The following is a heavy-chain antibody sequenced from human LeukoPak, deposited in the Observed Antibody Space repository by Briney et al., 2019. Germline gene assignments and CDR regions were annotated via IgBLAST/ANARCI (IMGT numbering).Heavy chain of an antibody. CDR3: ARTAPQLLYPYYYYYMDV. V-gene: IGHV4-38-2*01. D-gene: IGHD2-2*02. CDR2: IYHSGST. Sequence: SETLSLTCAVSGYSLSSGYYWGWIRQPPGKGLEWIGSIYHSGSTYYNPSLKSRVTISVDTSKNQFSLKLSSVTAADTAVYYCARTAPQLLYPYYYYYMDVWGKGTTVTVSS. CDR1: GYSLSSGYY. J-gene: IGHJ6*03.